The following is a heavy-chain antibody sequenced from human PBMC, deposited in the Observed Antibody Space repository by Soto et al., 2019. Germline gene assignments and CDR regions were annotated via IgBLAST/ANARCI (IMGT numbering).Heavy chain of an antibody. J-gene: IGHJ4*02. V-gene: IGHV1-24*01. D-gene: IGHD7-27*01. CDR2: FDPEDGET. CDR1: GYTLTELS. CDR3: ATDTGGWRIFDY. Sequence: ASVKVSCKVSGYTLTELSMHWVRQAPGKGLEWMGGFDPEDGETIYAQKFQGRVTMTEDTSTDTAYMELSSLRSEDTAVYYCATDTGGWRIFDYWGQGTLVTVSS.